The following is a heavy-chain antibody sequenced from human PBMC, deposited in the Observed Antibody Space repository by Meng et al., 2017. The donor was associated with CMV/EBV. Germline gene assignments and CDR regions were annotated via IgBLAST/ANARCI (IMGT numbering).Heavy chain of an antibody. J-gene: IGHJ4*02. CDR1: GFTVRNYW. D-gene: IGHD1-26*01. V-gene: IGHV3-74*01. CDR3: ARGVAESLGWEMGD. CDR2: IDNNDGRST. Sequence: EVQLVESXGTLVQPGGCLGRSCGVSGFTVRNYWMHWVRQRSGKGLEWVSRIDNNDGRSTSYADSVRGRFTISRDNAKNTLYLQMDSLRVEDTAVYYCARGVAESLGWEMGDWGQGTLVTVSS.